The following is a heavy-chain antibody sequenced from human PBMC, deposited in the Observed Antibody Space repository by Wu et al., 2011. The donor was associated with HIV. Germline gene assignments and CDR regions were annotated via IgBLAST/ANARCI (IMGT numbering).Heavy chain of an antibody. Sequence: QVQLVQSGAEVKKPGSSVKVSCKVSGNTFSSYVLTWVRQAPGQGLEWLGRVIPIFGTTNVAQKFDGRLSITVDASSSTVYMELSSLRSEDTAVYYCARSTEVTIFGVSWFDPWGQGTLVTVSS. D-gene: IGHD3-3*01. V-gene: IGHV1-69*15. CDR1: GNTFSSYV. CDR2: VIPIFGTT. CDR3: ARSTEVTIFGVSWFDP. J-gene: IGHJ5*02.